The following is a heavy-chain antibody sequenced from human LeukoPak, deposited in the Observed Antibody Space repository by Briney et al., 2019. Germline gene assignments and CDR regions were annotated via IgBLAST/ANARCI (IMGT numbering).Heavy chain of an antibody. J-gene: IGHJ5*01. V-gene: IGHV4-4*07. CDR3: AREGLACSSTSCYGGNWFDP. Sequence: SETLSLTCTVSGGSISSYYWSWIRQPAGKGLEWIGRIYTSGSTNYNPSLKSRVTMSVDTSKNQFSLKLSSVTAADTAVYYCAREGLACSSTSCYGGNWFDPWGQGTTVTVSS. CDR2: IYTSGST. CDR1: GGSISSYY. D-gene: IGHD2-2*01.